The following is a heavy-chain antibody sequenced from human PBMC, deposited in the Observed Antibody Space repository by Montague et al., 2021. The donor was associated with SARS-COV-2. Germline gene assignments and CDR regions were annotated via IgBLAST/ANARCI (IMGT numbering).Heavy chain of an antibody. CDR2: ILYSGST. D-gene: IGHD3-10*01. Sequence: SETLSLTCTVSGGSISSSSYYRGWIHQPPGKRLEFIGSILYSGSTXSNSPINSRVTIFVDPSNNLFSLQLGSVTAADTAVYYCASPVRAQVYYFDYWGQGTLVTVSS. CDR1: GGSISSSSYY. V-gene: IGHV4-39*01. J-gene: IGHJ4*02. CDR3: ASPVRAQVYYFDY.